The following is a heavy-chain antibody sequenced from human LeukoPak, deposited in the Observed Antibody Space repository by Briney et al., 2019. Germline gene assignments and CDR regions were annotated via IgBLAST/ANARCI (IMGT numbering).Heavy chain of an antibody. V-gene: IGHV4-59*08. CDR3: ARRGYYDSGGYYGY. Sequence: SETPSLTCIVSGGSISNYYWSWIRQPPGKGLEWIAYINYSGNNNYNPSLKSRVTISIDTSKNHSSLRLSSVTAADTAVYYCARRGYYDSGGYYGYWGQGALVTVSS. CDR1: GGSISNYY. D-gene: IGHD3-22*01. CDR2: INYSGNN. J-gene: IGHJ4*02.